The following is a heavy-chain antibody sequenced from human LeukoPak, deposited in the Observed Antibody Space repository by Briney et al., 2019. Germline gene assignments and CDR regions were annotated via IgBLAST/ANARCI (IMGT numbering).Heavy chain of an antibody. Sequence: GGSLRLSCAASGFTFSNYAMSWVRQAPGKGLEWVSVISGNGGSTSYADSVKGRFTISRDDSKGTLYLQMNGLRAGDTATYYCVKHGYSSGWPQVPSQHWGQGTLVTVSS. D-gene: IGHD6-19*01. CDR3: VKHGYSSGWPQVPSQH. CDR2: ISGNGGST. CDR1: GFTFSNYA. J-gene: IGHJ1*01. V-gene: IGHV3-23*01.